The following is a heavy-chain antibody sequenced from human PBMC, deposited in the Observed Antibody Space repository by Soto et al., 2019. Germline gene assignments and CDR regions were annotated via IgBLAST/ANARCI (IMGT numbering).Heavy chain of an antibody. D-gene: IGHD6-13*01. V-gene: IGHV4-59*01. CDR2: IYYSGST. CDR3: ARNLLAAARWFDP. J-gene: IGHJ5*02. CDR1: GGSIGSYY. Sequence: PSETLSLTCTVSGGSIGSYYWSWIRQPPGKGLEWIGYIYYSGSTNYNPSLKSRVTISVDTSKNQFSLKLSSVTAADTAVYYCARNLLAAARWFDPWGQGTLVTVSS.